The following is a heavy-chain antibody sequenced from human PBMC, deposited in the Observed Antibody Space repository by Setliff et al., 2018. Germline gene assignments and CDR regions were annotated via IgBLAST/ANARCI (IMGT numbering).Heavy chain of an antibody. CDR1: GYTFNDYG. J-gene: IGHJ4*02. CDR2: ISPHTGNT. Sequence: ASVQVSCKTSGYTFNDYGIAWVRQAPGQGLEWMGWISPHTGNTYYTPRLHGRVTLTTDTSASTAYMELRSLGSDGTAVYYCSRLVRFCTRTACQRLSGGEFWGQGTLVTVSS. D-gene: IGHD2-8*01. V-gene: IGHV1-18*01. CDR3: SRLVRFCTRTACQRLSGGEF.